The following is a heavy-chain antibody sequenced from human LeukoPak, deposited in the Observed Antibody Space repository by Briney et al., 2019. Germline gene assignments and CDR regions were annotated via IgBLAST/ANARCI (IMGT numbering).Heavy chain of an antibody. CDR1: GYTFTSYC. J-gene: IGHJ4*02. CDR2: INPSGGST. V-gene: IGHV1-46*01. CDR3: ARGPGPDYYGDYEDYFDY. Sequence: ASVKVSCKASGYTFTSYCMHWVRQAPGQGLEWMGIINPSGGSTSYAQKFQGRVTMTRDTSTSTVYMELSSLRSEDTAVYYCARGPGPDYYGDYEDYFDYWGQGTLVTVSS. D-gene: IGHD4-17*01.